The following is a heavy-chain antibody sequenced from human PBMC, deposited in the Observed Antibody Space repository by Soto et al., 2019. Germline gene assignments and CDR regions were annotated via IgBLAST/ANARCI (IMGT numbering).Heavy chain of an antibody. J-gene: IGHJ4*02. Sequence: EVQLLGSGGGLVQPGGSLRLSCAASGLTFSTYAMSWVRQAPGKGLEWVSSISGNGANTYYTDSVKGRFIISRDNSKNTVSLQRNSLSAEDTALYYCAKGRATYYGPGGGYNKAGGDYWGQGTLVTVSS. V-gene: IGHV3-23*01. CDR3: AKGRATYYGPGGGYNKAGGDY. CDR2: ISGNGANT. D-gene: IGHD3-10*01. CDR1: GLTFSTYA.